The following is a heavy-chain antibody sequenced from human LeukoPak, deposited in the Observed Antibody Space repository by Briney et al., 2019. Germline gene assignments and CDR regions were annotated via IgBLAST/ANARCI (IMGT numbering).Heavy chain of an antibody. V-gene: IGHV3-21*01. CDR3: ARHLGD. Sequence: GGSLRLSCAGSGFTFSAYNMNWVRQAPGKGLEWVSSISGSSTNIYYGDSVKGRFTISRDNAKNSLYLQMDSLRDEDTAVYYCARHLGDWGQGTLVTVSS. CDR2: ISGSSTNI. CDR1: GFTFSAYN. J-gene: IGHJ4*02. D-gene: IGHD3-16*01.